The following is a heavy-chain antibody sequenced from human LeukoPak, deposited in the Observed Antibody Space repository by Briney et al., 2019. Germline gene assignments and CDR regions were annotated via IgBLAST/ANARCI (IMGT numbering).Heavy chain of an antibody. V-gene: IGHV3-74*01. CDR2: INSDGSST. CDR3: ARATTGGDFDL. J-gene: IGHJ3*01. Sequence: TGGSLRLSCAASGFTFSSYWMHWVRQAPGKGLVWVSRINSDGSSTSYADSVKGRFTIFRDNAMSSLYLHMNSLRGDDTAVYYCARATTGGDFDLWGQGTLVSVSS. CDR1: GFTFSSYW. D-gene: IGHD1/OR15-1a*01.